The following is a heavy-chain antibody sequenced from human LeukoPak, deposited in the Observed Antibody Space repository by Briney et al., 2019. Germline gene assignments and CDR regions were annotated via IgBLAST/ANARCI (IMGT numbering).Heavy chain of an antibody. V-gene: IGHV4-34*01. J-gene: IGHJ5*02. CDR2: INHSGGT. D-gene: IGHD3-10*01. CDR3: AAVLWFGESKNNWFDP. CDR1: GGSFSGYY. Sequence: SETLSLTCAVYGGSFSGYYWSWIRQPPGKGLGWIGEINHSGGTNYNPSLKSRVTISVDTSKNQFSLKLSSVTAADTAVYYCAAVLWFGESKNNWFDPWGQGTLVTVSS.